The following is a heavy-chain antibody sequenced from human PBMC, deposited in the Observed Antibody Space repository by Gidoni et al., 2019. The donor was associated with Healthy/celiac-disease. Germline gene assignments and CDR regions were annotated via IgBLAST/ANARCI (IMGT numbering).Heavy chain of an antibody. CDR2: TRNKAKSYTT. Sequence: EVQLVESGGGLVQPGGSLRLSCAASGFTFSDHYMDWVRQAPGKGLEWVGRTRNKAKSYTTEYAASVKGRFTISRDDSKNSLYLQLNSLKTEDTAMYYCARLGSASNDYWGQGTLVTVPS. CDR3: ARLGSASNDY. CDR1: GFTFSDHY. D-gene: IGHD3-10*01. V-gene: IGHV3-72*01. J-gene: IGHJ4*02.